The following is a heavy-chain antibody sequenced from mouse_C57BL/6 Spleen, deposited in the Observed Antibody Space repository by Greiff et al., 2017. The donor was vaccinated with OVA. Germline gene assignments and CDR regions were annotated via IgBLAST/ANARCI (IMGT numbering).Heavy chain of an antibody. CDR2: IDPSDSYT. CDR3: ARNHYGSSYRYFDV. Sequence: QVQLQQPGAELVRPGTSVTLSCKASGYTFTSYWMHWVKQRPGQGLEWIGVIDPSDSYTNYNQKFKGKATLTVDTSSSTAYMQLSSLTSEDSAVYYCARNHYGSSYRYFDVWGTGTTVTVSS. V-gene: IGHV1-59*01. D-gene: IGHD1-1*01. CDR1: GYTFTSYW. J-gene: IGHJ1*03.